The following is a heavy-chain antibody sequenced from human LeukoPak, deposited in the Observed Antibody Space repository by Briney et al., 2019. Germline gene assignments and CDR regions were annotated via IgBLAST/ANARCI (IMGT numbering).Heavy chain of an antibody. D-gene: IGHD5-18*01. CDR3: AREWWPDAAMAHYYYYGMDV. CDR2: ISSSGSTI. CDR1: RLTFSDYY. V-gene: IGHV3-11*01. Sequence: PGGSLTLSCAPSRLTFSDYYMSWLRQAPGKALEWVSYISSSGSTIYHAGSVEGRFTISRDNAKNSLYLQMNSPRAEDTAVYYCAREWWPDAAMAHYYYYGMDVWGQGTTVTVSS. J-gene: IGHJ6*02.